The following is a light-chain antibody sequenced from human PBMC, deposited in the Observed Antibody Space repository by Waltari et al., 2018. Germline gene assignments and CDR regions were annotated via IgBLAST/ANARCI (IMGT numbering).Light chain of an antibody. Sequence: QSALTQPASVSGSPGQSLTISCTGTTSDVGAYDYFSWYQQHPGKAPKLLVFYVNHRPSGVSDRFSGSKAANTASLTISGLQAEDEAHYYCTSYTSINTVVFGGGTSLTVL. J-gene: IGLJ2*01. CDR1: TSDVGAYDY. CDR2: YVN. CDR3: TSYTSINTVV. V-gene: IGLV2-14*03.